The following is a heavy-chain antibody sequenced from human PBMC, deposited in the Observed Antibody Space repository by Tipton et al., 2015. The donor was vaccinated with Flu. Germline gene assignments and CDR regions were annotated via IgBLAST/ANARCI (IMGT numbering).Heavy chain of an antibody. CDR1: GGSFSGYY. CDR3: ARTGGVAANYYYYGMDV. V-gene: IGHV4-34*01. J-gene: IGHJ6*02. D-gene: IGHD2-15*01. Sequence: CAVYGGSFSGYYWSWIRQPPGKGLEWIGEINHSGSTNYNPSLKSRVTISVDTSKNQFSLKLSSVTAADTAVYYCARTGGVAANYYYYGMDVWGQGTTVTVSS. CDR2: INHSGST.